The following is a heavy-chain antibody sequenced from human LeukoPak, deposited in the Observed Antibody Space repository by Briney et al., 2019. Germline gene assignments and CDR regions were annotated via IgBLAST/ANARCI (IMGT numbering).Heavy chain of an antibody. V-gene: IGHV3-23*01. Sequence: QAGGSLRLSCAASGFTVSNNYMSWDRQAPGKGLEWVSTFSPSGDLTYYADSVRGRFTISRDNSKNTLYLQMNSLRAEDTAVYFCAKRGVVIRVILVGFHKEAYYFDSWGQGALVTVSS. CDR1: GFTVSNNY. J-gene: IGHJ4*02. D-gene: IGHD3-22*01. CDR3: AKRGVVIRVILVGFHKEAYYFDS. CDR2: FSPSGDLT.